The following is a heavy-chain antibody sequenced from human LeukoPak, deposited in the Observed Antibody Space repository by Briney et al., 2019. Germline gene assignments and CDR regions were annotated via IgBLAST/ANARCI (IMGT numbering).Heavy chain of an antibody. J-gene: IGHJ4*02. CDR2: ISAYNGNT. D-gene: IGHD3-22*01. V-gene: IGHV1-18*01. CDR3: ARGDYYDSSGSYDY. Sequence: AAVKVSCKASGYTFTSYGISWVRQAPGQGLEWMGWISAYNGNTNYAQKLQGRVTMTTDTSTSTSYMELRSLRSDDTAVYYCARGDYYDSSGSYDYWGQGTLVTVSS. CDR1: GYTFTSYG.